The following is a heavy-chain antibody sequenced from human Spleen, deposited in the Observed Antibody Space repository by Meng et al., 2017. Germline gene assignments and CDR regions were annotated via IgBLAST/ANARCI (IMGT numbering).Heavy chain of an antibody. CDR3: ARRSRYSVGRYSTVKYYFDY. J-gene: IGHJ4*02. Sequence: SETLSLTCAVYGGSFSDYYWAWIRQTPGKGLEWIGEIHHRGSTNYNPSLKSRVTISVDTAKNQFSLKLTSVTAADTAVYSCARRSRYSVGRYSTVKYYFDYWGQGALVTVSS. D-gene: IGHD3-16*02. CDR1: GGSFSDYY. CDR2: IHHRGST. V-gene: IGHV4-34*01.